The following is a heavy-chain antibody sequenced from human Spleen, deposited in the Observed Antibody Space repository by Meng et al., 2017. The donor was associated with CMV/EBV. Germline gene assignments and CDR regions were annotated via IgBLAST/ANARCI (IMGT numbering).Heavy chain of an antibody. Sequence: GESLKISCAASGFTFSSYAMHWVRQAPGKGLEWVAVISYDGSNKYYADSVKGRFTISRDNDRNSVYLQMNSLRVEDTAVYFCARDSVEWSRDYWGQGTLVTVSS. J-gene: IGHJ4*02. V-gene: IGHV3-30*04. CDR3: ARDSVEWSRDY. D-gene: IGHD3-3*01. CDR2: ISYDGSNK. CDR1: GFTFSSYA.